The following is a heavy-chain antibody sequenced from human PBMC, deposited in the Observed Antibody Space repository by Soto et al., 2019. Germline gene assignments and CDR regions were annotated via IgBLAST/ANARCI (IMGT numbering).Heavy chain of an antibody. CDR3: ARVLNYYGSGSYYPFDP. V-gene: IGHV4-30-4*01. CDR2: IYYSGST. Sequence: SETLSLTCAVSGGSISSGGYSWSWIRQPPGKGLEWIGYIYYSGSTYYNPSLKSRVTISVDTSKNQFSLKLSSVTAADTAVYYCARVLNYYGSGSYYPFDPWGQGTLVTVSS. D-gene: IGHD3-10*01. J-gene: IGHJ5*02. CDR1: GGSISSGGYS.